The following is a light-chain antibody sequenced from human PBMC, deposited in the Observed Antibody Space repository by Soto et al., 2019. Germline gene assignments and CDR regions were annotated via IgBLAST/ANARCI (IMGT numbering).Light chain of an antibody. CDR3: QQYNNSPALT. CDR2: DAS. J-gene: IGKJ4*01. Sequence: EIVMTQSPATLSVSPGERATLSCRASQSVSSNSAWYQQKPGQAPRLLIYDASTRATGIPARFSGSGSGTEFTLTISSLQSEDFAVYYCQQYNNSPALTFGGGTKVEIK. CDR1: QSVSSN. V-gene: IGKV3-15*01.